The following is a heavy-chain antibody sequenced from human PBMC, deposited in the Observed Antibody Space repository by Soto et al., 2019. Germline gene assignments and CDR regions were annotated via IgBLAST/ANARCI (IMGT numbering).Heavy chain of an antibody. CDR1: GFRFSDFY. D-gene: IGHD6-25*01. CDR3: ARAAVLFSHYFDT. CDR2: ISTSGTNE. Sequence: PGGSLRLSCAASGFRFSDFYMTWIRQAPGKGLEWVSYISTSGTNEFYADSVKGRFTISRDNAKASLYLQMNSLRSEDTAVYFCARAAVLFSHYFDTWGQGALVTVSS. V-gene: IGHV3-11*01. J-gene: IGHJ4*02.